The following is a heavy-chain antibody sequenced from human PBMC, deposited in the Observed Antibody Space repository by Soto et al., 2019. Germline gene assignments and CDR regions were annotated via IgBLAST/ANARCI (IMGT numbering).Heavy chain of an antibody. CDR2: VYYSGST. Sequence: PSETLSLTCTVSGGSISSYYWSWIRQPPGKGLEWIGSVYYSGSTYYNPSLKSRVTISVDTSKNHFSLKLNSVTAADTAVYYCASPLYCNGGNCYAGFDYWGRGALVTVSS. CDR1: GGSISSYY. CDR3: ASPLYCNGGNCYAGFDY. J-gene: IGHJ4*02. V-gene: IGHV4-59*05. D-gene: IGHD2-15*01.